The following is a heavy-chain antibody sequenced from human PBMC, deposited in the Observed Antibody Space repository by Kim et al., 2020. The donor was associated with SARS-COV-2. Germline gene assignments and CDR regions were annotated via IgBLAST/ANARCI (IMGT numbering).Heavy chain of an antibody. CDR3: ARRDGSGSYLDTFDI. Sequence: SETLSRTCTVSGGSISRSYYYWGWIRRPPGKGLEWIGSIYYSGSTYYNPSLKSRVTISVDTSKNQFSLKLSSVTAADTAVYYCARRDGSGSYLDTFDIWG. V-gene: IGHV4-39*01. CDR1: GGSISRSYYY. D-gene: IGHD3-10*01. CDR2: IYYSGST. J-gene: IGHJ3*02.